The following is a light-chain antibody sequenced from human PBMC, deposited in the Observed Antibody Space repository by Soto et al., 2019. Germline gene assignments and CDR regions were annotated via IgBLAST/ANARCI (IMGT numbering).Light chain of an antibody. V-gene: IGLV2-14*01. CDR2: DVS. Sequence: QSALTQPASVSGSPGQSITISCTGTSSDIGRYNYVSWYQQYPGKAPKVMIYDVSNRPSGVSDRFSGSKSGNTASLTISGLQAEDEADYYRSSYTSSSTVVFGGGTKVTVL. CDR1: SSDIGRYNY. J-gene: IGLJ2*01. CDR3: SSYTSSSTVV.